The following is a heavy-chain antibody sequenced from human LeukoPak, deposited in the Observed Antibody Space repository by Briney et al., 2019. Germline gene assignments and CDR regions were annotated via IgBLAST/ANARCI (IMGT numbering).Heavy chain of an antibody. J-gene: IGHJ5*02. CDR2: LYYSGNT. CDR1: GGSISSSSFY. CDR3: ARYYYGSGSYIWFDP. V-gene: IGHV4-39*01. Sequence: SETLSLTCTVSGGSISSSSFYWGWIRQPPGKGLKWIGSLYYSGNTYYNPSLKSRVTISVDTSKSQFSLKLSSVTATDTAVYYCARYYYGSGSYIWFDPWGQGTLVTVSS. D-gene: IGHD3-10*01.